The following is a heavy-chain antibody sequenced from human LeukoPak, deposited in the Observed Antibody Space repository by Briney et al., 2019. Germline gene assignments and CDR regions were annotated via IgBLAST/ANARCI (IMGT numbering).Heavy chain of an antibody. V-gene: IGHV4-39*01. CDR3: ARRNYYDSSGYTFDY. D-gene: IGHD3-22*01. CDR2: IYYSGST. J-gene: IGHJ4*02. Sequence: SETLSLTCTVSGGSISSSSYYWGWIRQPPGKGLEWIGSIYYSGSTYYNPSLKSRVTISVDTSKNQFSLKLSSVTAADTAVYDCARRNYYDSSGYTFDYWGQGTLVTVSS. CDR1: GGSISSSSYY.